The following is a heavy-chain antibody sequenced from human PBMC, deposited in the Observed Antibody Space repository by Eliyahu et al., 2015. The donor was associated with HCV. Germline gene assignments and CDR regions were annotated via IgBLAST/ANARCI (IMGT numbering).Heavy chain of an antibody. CDR2: IYHSGGT. Sequence: QLQLQESGSGLVKPSQTLSLTCAVSGGSISSGGYSWSWIRQPPGKGLEWIGYIYHSGGTYYNPSLKSRVTISVDRSKNQFSLKLSSVTAADTAVYYCARGQGYGDYANWFDPWGQGTLVTVSS. V-gene: IGHV4-30-2*01. J-gene: IGHJ5*02. D-gene: IGHD4-17*01. CDR3: ARGQGYGDYANWFDP. CDR1: GGSISSGGYS.